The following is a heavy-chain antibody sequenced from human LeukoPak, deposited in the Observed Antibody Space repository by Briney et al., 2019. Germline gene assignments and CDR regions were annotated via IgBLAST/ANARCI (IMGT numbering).Heavy chain of an antibody. CDR3: ARDMSPRYSSSWYRFDP. Sequence: GGSLRLSCAASGFTFSSHGMHWIRQAPGKGLEWVAVISQDGSNKDHADSLKGRFTISRDNSKNTLYLQMNSLRSEDTAVYYCARDMSPRYSSSWYRFDPWGQGTLVTVSS. CDR2: ISQDGSNK. V-gene: IGHV3-30*03. CDR1: GFTFSSHG. D-gene: IGHD2-2*01. J-gene: IGHJ5*02.